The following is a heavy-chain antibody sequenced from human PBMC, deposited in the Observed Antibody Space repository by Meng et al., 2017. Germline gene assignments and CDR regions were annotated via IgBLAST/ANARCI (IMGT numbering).Heavy chain of an antibody. CDR2: IDPNSGVT. D-gene: IGHD6-13*01. CDR1: GYSFPAYY. V-gene: IGHV1-2*06. Sequence: QVELVQSGAEVKKPGASVKVSCKPPGYSFPAYYIHWLRQAPGQGLEWMGRIDPNSGVTEYAHKFHGRVTVTGDTSISTAYMELRRLTSDDTAVYYCARDEDISAAGKLFGDYWGQGTLVTVSS. CDR3: ARDEDISAAGKLFGDY. J-gene: IGHJ4*02.